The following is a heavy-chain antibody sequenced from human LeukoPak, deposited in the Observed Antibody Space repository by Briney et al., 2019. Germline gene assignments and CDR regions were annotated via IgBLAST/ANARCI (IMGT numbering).Heavy chain of an antibody. V-gene: IGHV4-59*01. J-gene: IGHJ5*02. CDR1: GGSISSYY. Sequence: SETLSLTCTVSGGSISSYYWSWIRQPPGKGLEWIGYIYYSGSTNYNPYLKSRVTISVDTSKNRFSLKLSSVTAADTAVYYCARYHCSSTSCYGMVNWFDPWGQGTLVTVSS. CDR2: IYYSGST. CDR3: ARYHCSSTSCYGMVNWFDP. D-gene: IGHD2-2*01.